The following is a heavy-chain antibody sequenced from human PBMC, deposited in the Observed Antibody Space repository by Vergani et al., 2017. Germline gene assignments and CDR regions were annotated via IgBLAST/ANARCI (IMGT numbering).Heavy chain of an antibody. CDR1: GFTSAGYA. J-gene: IGHJ5*02. CDR3: AKDLGTSSGGGWFDP. CDR2: ISWNSNSI. V-gene: IGHV3-9*02. Sequence: EVQLEESGGGLVLPGRSLRLSCVASGFTSAGYAMHWGRQAPGKGLGWDSGISWNSNSIGYAGSVKGRFTISRDNAKNSLYLQMNSLRAEDTALDYCAKDLGTSSGGGWFDPLGQGTLVTVSS. D-gene: IGHD6-6*01.